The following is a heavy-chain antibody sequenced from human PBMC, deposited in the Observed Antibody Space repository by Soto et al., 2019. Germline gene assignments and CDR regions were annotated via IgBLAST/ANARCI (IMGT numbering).Heavy chain of an antibody. CDR1: GGSFSGYY. J-gene: IGHJ5*02. Sequence: QVQLQQWGAGLLKPSETLSLTCAVYGGSFSGYYWSWIRQPPGKGLEWIGEINHSGSTNYNPSLKSRVTISVDTSKNQFSLKLSSVTAADTAVYYCPRGRGPYRNPGWFDPWGQGTLVTVSS. V-gene: IGHV4-34*01. D-gene: IGHD4-4*01. CDR3: PRGRGPYRNPGWFDP. CDR2: INHSGST.